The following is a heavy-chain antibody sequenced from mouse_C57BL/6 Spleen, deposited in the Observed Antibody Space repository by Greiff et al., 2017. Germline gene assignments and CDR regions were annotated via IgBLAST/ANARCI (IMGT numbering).Heavy chain of an antibody. D-gene: IGHD2-4*01. J-gene: IGHJ2*01. CDR1: GYAFTNYL. V-gene: IGHV1-54*01. Sequence: QVQLKQSGAELVRPGTSVKVSCKASGYAFTNYLIEWVKQRPGQGLEWIGVINPGRGGTNYNEKVKGKATLTADKSSSTAYMQLSSLTSADSAVYFCARRSYDYFYFDYWGQGTTLTVSS. CDR3: ARRSYDYFYFDY. CDR2: INPGRGGT.